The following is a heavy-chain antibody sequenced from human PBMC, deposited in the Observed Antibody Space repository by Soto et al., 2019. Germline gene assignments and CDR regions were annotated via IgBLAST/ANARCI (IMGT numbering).Heavy chain of an antibody. Sequence: QVQLVQSGAEVKKPGSSVKVSCKASGGTFSSYAISWVRQAPGQGLEWMGGIIPISDTTNYAQKFQGRGTITAAESTSTAYMELSSLRSEDTAVYYCARSQGSSTSLEIYYYYYYGMDVWCQGTKVTVSS. CDR3: ARSQGSSTSLEIYYYYYYGMDV. D-gene: IGHD2-2*01. V-gene: IGHV1-69*01. J-gene: IGHJ6*02. CDR1: GGTFSSYA. CDR2: IIPISDTT.